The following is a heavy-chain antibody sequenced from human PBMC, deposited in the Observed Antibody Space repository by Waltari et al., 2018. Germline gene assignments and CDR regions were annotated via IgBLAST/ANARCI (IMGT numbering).Heavy chain of an antibody. CDR2: IIPIFGTA. V-gene: IGHV1-69*13. D-gene: IGHD6-19*01. CDR3: AIDRQATVAGSLDYFDY. Sequence: QVQLVQSGAEVKKPGSSVKVSCKASGGTFSSYAISWVRQAPGQGLEWMGGIIPIFGTANYAQKFQGRVTITADESTSTAYMELSSLRSEDTAVYYCAIDRQATVAGSLDYFDYWGQGTLVTVSS. J-gene: IGHJ4*02. CDR1: GGTFSSYA.